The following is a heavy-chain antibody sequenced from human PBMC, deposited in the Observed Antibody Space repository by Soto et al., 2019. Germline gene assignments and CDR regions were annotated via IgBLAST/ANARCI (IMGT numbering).Heavy chain of an antibody. J-gene: IGHJ5*02. V-gene: IGHV1-8*01. CDR3: ARVPLLYSSASWGWFDP. D-gene: IGHD6-25*01. Sequence: WVRLENGKGLEWMGWMSPNSGNTGYAQKFQGRVTMTRNTSISTAYMELSSLRSEDTAVYYCARVPLLYSSASWGWFDPWGQRTLVTVSS. CDR2: MSPNSGNT.